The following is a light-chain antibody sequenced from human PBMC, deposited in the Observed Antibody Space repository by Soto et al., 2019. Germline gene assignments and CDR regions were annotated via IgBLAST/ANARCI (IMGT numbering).Light chain of an antibody. CDR1: SSDVGSYNL. CDR2: EGS. V-gene: IGLV2-14*02. CDR3: SSYSTSFFYV. Sequence: QSALTQPASVSGSPGQSITISCTGTSSDVGSYNLVSWYQQHPGKAPKLMIYEGSKRPSGISYRFSGSKSGSTASLTISGLRDEDDADYYCSSYSTSFFYVFGTGTKLTVL. J-gene: IGLJ1*01.